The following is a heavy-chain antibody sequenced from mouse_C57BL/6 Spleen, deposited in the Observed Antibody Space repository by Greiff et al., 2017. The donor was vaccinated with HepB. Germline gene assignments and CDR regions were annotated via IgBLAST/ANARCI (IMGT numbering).Heavy chain of an antibody. V-gene: IGHV14-4*01. CDR2: IDPENGDT. CDR1: GFNIKDDY. Sequence: EVQLQQSGAELVRPGASVKLSCTASGFNIKDDYMHWVKQRPEQGLEWIGWIDPENGDTEYASKFQGKATITEDTSSNTAYLQLSSLTSEDTAVYYCTTRATYAMDYWGQGTSVTVSS. CDR3: TTRATYAMDY. J-gene: IGHJ4*01. D-gene: IGHD3-1*01.